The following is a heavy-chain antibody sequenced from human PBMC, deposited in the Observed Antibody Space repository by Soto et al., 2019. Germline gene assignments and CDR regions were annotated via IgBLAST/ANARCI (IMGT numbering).Heavy chain of an antibody. Sequence: PSETLSLTCAVYGGSFSGYYWSWIRQPPGKGLEWIGEINHSGSTNYNPSLKSRVTMSVGTSKNQFSLKLSSVTAADTAVYYFARGRRLPRHYYGMDVWGQGTTVTVSS. D-gene: IGHD3-16*01. CDR2: INHSGST. J-gene: IGHJ6*02. CDR3: ARGRRLPRHYYGMDV. V-gene: IGHV4-34*01. CDR1: GGSFSGYY.